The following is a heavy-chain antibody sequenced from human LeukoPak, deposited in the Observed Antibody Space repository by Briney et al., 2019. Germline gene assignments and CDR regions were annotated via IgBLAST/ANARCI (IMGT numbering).Heavy chain of an antibody. CDR3: ARWGEGGTTWSFDY. CDR1: GGSISTYY. D-gene: IGHD1-26*01. V-gene: IGHV4-59*13. J-gene: IGHJ4*02. CDR2: IYYSGSS. Sequence: SETLSLTSTVSGGSISTYYWGWLRQPPGKGLEWIGYIYYSGSSNYNPSLKSRVTISVDSSKNQFSLKLNSVTAADTAVYYCARWGEGGTTWSFDYWGQGTLVSVSS.